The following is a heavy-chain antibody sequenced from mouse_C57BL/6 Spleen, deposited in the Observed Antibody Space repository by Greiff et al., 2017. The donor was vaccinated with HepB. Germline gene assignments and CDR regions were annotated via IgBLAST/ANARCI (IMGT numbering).Heavy chain of an antibody. CDR2: INPSSGYT. J-gene: IGHJ2*01. Sequence: QVQLQQSGAELAKPGASVKLSCKASGYTFTSYWMHWVKQRPGQGLEWIGYINPSSGYTKYNQKFKDKATLTADKSSSTAYMQLSSLTYEDAAVSYCARSPLAYVYLDYWGQGTTLTVSS. D-gene: IGHD2-12*01. V-gene: IGHV1-7*01. CDR1: GYTFTSYW. CDR3: ARSPLAYVYLDY.